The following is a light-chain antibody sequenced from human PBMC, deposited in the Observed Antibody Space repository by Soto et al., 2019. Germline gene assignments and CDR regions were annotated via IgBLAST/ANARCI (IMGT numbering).Light chain of an antibody. Sequence: EILLTQSPSTLSVSVGERATLXXRASQSVSSYLAWYQQKPGKAPRXLIYDASNRATGIPARFSGSGSGTDFTLTISSLEPEDFAVYXXQQHXXWLTFXEGTKVDIK. CDR3: QQHXXWLT. CDR2: DAS. V-gene: IGKV3-11*01. J-gene: IGKJ4*02. CDR1: QSVSSY.